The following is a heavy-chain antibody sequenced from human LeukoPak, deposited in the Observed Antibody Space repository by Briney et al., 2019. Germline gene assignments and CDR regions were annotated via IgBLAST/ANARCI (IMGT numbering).Heavy chain of an antibody. J-gene: IGHJ4*02. CDR3: ARRVHSSSWSSYFDY. V-gene: IGHV4-34*01. CDR2: INHGGST. Sequence: SETLSLTCAVYGENFSIYFYSWIRQPPGKGLEWIGEINHGGSTSYNPSLKSRVTISVDTSKNQFSLRLSSVTAADTAMYYCARRVHSSSWSSYFDYWGQETLVTVSS. CDR1: GENFSIYF. D-gene: IGHD6-13*01.